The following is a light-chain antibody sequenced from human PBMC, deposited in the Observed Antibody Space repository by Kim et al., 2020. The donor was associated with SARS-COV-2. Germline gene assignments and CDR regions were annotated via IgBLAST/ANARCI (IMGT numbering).Light chain of an antibody. J-gene: IGKJ4*01. CDR1: HNVDIS. CDR2: DAA. Sequence: PGESAHLSCRASHNVDISLAWYQQTPGRAPRLLIYDAAIRAAGIPDRFRASGSGTDFTLTIGSLAPEDFAVYYCQQRGNWPPALTFGGGTKVDI. CDR3: QQRGNWPPALT. V-gene: IGKV3-11*01.